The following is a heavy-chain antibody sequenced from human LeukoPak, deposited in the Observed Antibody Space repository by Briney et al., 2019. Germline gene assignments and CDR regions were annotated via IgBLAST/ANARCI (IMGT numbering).Heavy chain of an antibody. CDR2: IKQDGSEK. Sequence: GGSLRLSCAASGFTFSNYWMSWVRQAPGKGLEWVANIKQDGSEKFYVDSLKGRFTISRDNARNSLYLQMNSLKAEDTAVYYCATLGAYDRFDSWGQGTLVTVSS. CDR1: GFTFSNYW. V-gene: IGHV3-7*05. CDR3: ATLGAYDRFDS. J-gene: IGHJ4*02. D-gene: IGHD5-12*01.